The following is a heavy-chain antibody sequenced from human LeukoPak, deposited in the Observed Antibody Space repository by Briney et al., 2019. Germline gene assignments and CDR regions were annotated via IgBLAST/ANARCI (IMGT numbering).Heavy chain of an antibody. V-gene: IGHV1-69*05. Sequence: ASVKVSRKASGGTFSSYAISWVRQAPGQGLEWMGGIIPIFGTANYAQKFQGRVTITTDESTSTAYMELSSLRSEDTAVYYCARHGPYHSFDYWGQGTLVTVSS. J-gene: IGHJ4*02. D-gene: IGHD1-14*01. CDR3: ARHGPYHSFDY. CDR2: IIPIFGTA. CDR1: GGTFSSYA.